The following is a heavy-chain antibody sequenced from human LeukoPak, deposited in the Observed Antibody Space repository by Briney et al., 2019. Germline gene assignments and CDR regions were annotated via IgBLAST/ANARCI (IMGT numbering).Heavy chain of an antibody. J-gene: IGHJ4*02. V-gene: IGHV3-74*01. Sequence: GGPLRLSCAASGFTFSSYWMHWVRQAPGKGLVWVSRINSDGSITNYADSVKGRFTISRDNAKNTLYLQMNSLRAEDTAVYYCSRTLFGVVNYWGQGTLVTVSS. CDR3: SRTLFGVVNY. CDR1: GFTFSSYW. D-gene: IGHD3-3*01. CDR2: INSDGSIT.